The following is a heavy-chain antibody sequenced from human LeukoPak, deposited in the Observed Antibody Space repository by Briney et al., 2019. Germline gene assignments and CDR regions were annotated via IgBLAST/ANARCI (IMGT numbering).Heavy chain of an antibody. CDR2: IYYSGST. CDR3: ARDTPSRRGSGYYGGFDF. V-gene: IGHV4-31*11. Sequence: SETLSLTCAVYGGSFSGYYWTWIRQHPGKGLEWIGYIYYSGSTYYNPSLKSRVTISVDTSKNQFSLKLSSVTAADTAVYYCARDTPSRRGSGYYGGFDFWGQGTLVTVSS. D-gene: IGHD3-22*01. J-gene: IGHJ4*02. CDR1: GGSFSGYY.